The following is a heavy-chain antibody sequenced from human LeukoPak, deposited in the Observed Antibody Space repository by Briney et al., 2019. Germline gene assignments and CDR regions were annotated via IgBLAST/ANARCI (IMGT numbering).Heavy chain of an antibody. Sequence: PGRSLRLSCAASGFTFSSYGMHWVRQAPGKGLEWVAFIRYDGSNKYYADSVKGRFTISRDNSKNTLYLQMNSLRAEDTAVYYCAKDRVNGLGFNSGSYVNWGQGTLVTVSS. J-gene: IGHJ4*02. CDR3: AKDRVNGLGFNSGSYVN. D-gene: IGHD1-26*01. CDR1: GFTFSSYG. CDR2: IRYDGSNK. V-gene: IGHV3-30*02.